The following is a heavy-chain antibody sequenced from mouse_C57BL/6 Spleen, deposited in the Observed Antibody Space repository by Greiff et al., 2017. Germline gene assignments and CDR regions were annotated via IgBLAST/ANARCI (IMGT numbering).Heavy chain of an antibody. J-gene: IGHJ3*01. D-gene: IGHD2-4*01. CDR3: ARGGDDYEWFAY. Sequence: EVMLVESGGGLVKPGGSLKLSCAASGFTFSSYAMSWVRQTPEKRLEWVATISDGGSYTYYPDNVKGRFTISRDNAKNTQYLQMSHLRSEDTAMYYCARGGDDYEWFAYWGQGTLVTVSA. V-gene: IGHV5-4*03. CDR1: GFTFSSYA. CDR2: ISDGGSYT.